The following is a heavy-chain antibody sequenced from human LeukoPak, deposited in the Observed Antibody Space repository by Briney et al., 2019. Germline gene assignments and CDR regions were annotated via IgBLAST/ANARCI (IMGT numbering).Heavy chain of an antibody. CDR1: GYTFTSYG. Sequence: ASVKVSCKASGYTFTSYGISWVRQAPGQGLEWMGWISAYNGNTNYAQKLQGRVTMTTDTSTSTAYMELRSLRSDDTAVYYCARVSGELLYGLHYYYYGMDVWGQGTTVTVSS. CDR3: ARVSGELLYGLHYYYYGMDV. D-gene: IGHD1-26*01. V-gene: IGHV1-18*01. CDR2: ISAYNGNT. J-gene: IGHJ6*02.